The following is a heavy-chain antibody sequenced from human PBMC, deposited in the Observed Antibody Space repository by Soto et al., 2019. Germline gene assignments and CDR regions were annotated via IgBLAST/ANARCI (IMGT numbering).Heavy chain of an antibody. CDR3: ARDHRSIAVAGYFDY. CDR2: ISYDGSNK. D-gene: IGHD6-19*01. J-gene: IGHJ4*02. Sequence: QVQLVESGGGVVQPGRSLRLSCAASGFTFSSYAMHWVRQAPGKGLEWVAVISYDGSNKYYADYVKGRFTISRDNSKNPLYLQRNSLRAEDTAVYYCARDHRSIAVAGYFDYWGQGTLVTVSS. V-gene: IGHV3-30-3*01. CDR1: GFTFSSYA.